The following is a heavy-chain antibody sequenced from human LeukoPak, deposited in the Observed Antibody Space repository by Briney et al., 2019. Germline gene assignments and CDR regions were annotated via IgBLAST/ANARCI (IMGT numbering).Heavy chain of an antibody. V-gene: IGHV1-69-2*01. Sequence: ASVKISCKVSGYTFTDYYMHWVQQAPGKGLEWMGLVDPEDGETIYAEKFQGRVTITADTSTDTAYKELSSLRSEDTAVYYCATEYGYSYPRGLIGYWGQGTLVTVSS. CDR1: GYTFTDYY. D-gene: IGHD5-18*01. CDR3: ATEYGYSYPRGLIGY. CDR2: VDPEDGET. J-gene: IGHJ4*02.